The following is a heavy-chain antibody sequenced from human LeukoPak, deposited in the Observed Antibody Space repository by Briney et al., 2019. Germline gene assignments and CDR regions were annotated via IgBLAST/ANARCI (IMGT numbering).Heavy chain of an antibody. CDR3: ARTTSFTASGYDY. CDR2: MNPNNGDS. V-gene: IGHV1-8*03. D-gene: IGHD6-25*01. J-gene: IGHJ4*02. CDR1: GYTFTNYH. Sequence: ASVTVSCTASGYTFTNYHINWVRQAPGQGLEWMGWMNPNNGDSGYAQKFQGRVTITRDTSISTSYMELRSLMSDDTAAYFCARTTSFTASGYDYWGQGTLVTVSS.